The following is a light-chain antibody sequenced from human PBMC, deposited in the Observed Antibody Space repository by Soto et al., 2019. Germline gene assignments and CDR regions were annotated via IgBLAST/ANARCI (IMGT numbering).Light chain of an antibody. Sequence: EIVLTQSPGTLSLSPGERATLSCRASQSVSSYYLAWYQQKPGQAPRLLIYGASARATGIPDRFSGSGSGTDFTLTISRLEPEDFAVYYCQQYGSSLWTFDQGTKVEIK. CDR2: GAS. CDR1: QSVSSYY. CDR3: QQYGSSLWT. J-gene: IGKJ1*01. V-gene: IGKV3-20*01.